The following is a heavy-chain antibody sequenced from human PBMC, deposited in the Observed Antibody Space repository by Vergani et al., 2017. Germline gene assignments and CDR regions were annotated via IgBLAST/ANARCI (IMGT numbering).Heavy chain of an antibody. D-gene: IGHD3-16*01. J-gene: IGHJ3*02. CDR1: GGSISSYY. V-gene: IGHV4-4*07. CDR3: ARQFWVSQGVGAFET. Sequence: QVKLQESGPGLVKPSETLSLTCTVSGGSISSYYWSWIRQPAGKGLEWIGRIYTSGSTNYNPSLKSRVTMSVDTSKNQFSLRLTTLTAADTAVYYCARQFWVSQGVGAFETWGRGTEVSVSS. CDR2: IYTSGST.